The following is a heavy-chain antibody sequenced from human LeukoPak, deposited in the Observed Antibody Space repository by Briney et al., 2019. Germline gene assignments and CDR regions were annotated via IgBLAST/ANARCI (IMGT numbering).Heavy chain of an antibody. CDR1: GGSISSSSYY. Sequence: PSETLSLTCTVSGGSISSSSYYWGWIRQPPGKGLERIGSIYYSGSTYCNPSLKSRVTISVDTSKNQFSLKLSSVTAADTAVYYCARVRMRGWYVDYWGQGTLVTVSS. J-gene: IGHJ4*02. V-gene: IGHV4-39*01. CDR3: ARVRMRGWYVDY. D-gene: IGHD6-19*01. CDR2: IYYSGST.